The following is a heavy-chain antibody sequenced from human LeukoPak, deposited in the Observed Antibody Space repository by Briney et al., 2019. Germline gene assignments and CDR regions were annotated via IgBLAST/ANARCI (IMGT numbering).Heavy chain of an antibody. J-gene: IGHJ3*01. CDR3: ARASCDGGSCLRGFDL. CDR2: ISSSSSSI. CDR1: GFTFSSYA. Sequence: SGGSLRLSCAASGFTFSSYAMHWVRQAPGKGLEWISYISSSSSSIYYADSVRGRFTISRDNAKNSLYLQMNSLRVEDTAVYYCARASCDGGSCLRGFDLWGHGTMVTVSS. D-gene: IGHD2-15*01. V-gene: IGHV3-48*04.